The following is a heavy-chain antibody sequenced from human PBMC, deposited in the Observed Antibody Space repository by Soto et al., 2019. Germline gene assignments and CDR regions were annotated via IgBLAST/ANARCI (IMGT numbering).Heavy chain of an antibody. D-gene: IGHD3-22*01. CDR3: ARDRGPSSGYYPYWFDP. V-gene: IGHV1-69*12. J-gene: IGHJ5*02. CDR2: IIPIFGTA. CDR1: GGTFSSYA. Sequence: QVQLVQSGAEVKKPGSSVKVSCKASGGTFSSYAITWVRQAPGQGLEWMGGIIPIFGTANYAQKFQARVTIAADDSTSTAEVELSSLRSEDTAVYYCARDRGPSSGYYPYWFDPWGKGTLVTVSS.